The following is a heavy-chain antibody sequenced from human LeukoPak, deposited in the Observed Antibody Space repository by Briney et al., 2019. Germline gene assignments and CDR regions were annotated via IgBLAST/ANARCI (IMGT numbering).Heavy chain of an antibody. V-gene: IGHV1-3*01. CDR2: INAGNGNT. Sequence: ASVKVSCKASEYTFTSYAMHWVRQAPGQRLEWMGWINAGNGNTKYSQKFQGRVTITRDTSASTAYMELSSLRSEDTAVYYCARDAGGSYSAEYFQHWGQGTLVTVSS. CDR1: EYTFTSYA. CDR3: ARDAGGSYSAEYFQH. J-gene: IGHJ1*01. D-gene: IGHD1-26*01.